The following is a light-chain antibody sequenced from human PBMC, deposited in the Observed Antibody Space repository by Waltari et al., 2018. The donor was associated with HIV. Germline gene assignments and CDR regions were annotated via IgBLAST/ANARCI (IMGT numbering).Light chain of an antibody. V-gene: IGKV1-9*01. CDR1: QGISSY. CDR2: AAS. Sequence: DIQLTQSPSFLSASVGDRVTITCRASQGISSYLAWYQQKPGKAPKLLIYAASTLQSGVPSRFSDSGSGTEFTLTISSLQPEDFATYYCQQLNSYPQYTFGQGTKLEIK. J-gene: IGKJ2*01. CDR3: QQLNSYPQYT.